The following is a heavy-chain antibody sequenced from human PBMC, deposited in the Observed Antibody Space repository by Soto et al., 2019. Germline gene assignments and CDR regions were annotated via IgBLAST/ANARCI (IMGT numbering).Heavy chain of an antibody. CDR2: IHHSGST. CDR3: ARGRAARRGHHFDF. CDR1: GGSFSGYY. Sequence: QVQLQQWGAGLLKPSETLSLTCAVYGGSFSGYYWSWIRQPPGKGLEWIGEIHHSGSTNYNPSRKSRVTISVDTSKNQFSLELSSVTAADPAVYYCARGRAARRGHHFDFWGQGTLVTVSS. V-gene: IGHV4-34*01. J-gene: IGHJ4*02. D-gene: IGHD6-6*01.